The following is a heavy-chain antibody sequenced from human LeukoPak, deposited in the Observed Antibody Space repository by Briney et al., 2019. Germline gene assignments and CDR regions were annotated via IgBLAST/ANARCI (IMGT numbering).Heavy chain of an antibody. CDR1: GGTFSSYA. CDR3: ASLSGYSSSWSDFDY. CDR2: IIPIFGTA. J-gene: IGHJ4*02. D-gene: IGHD6-13*01. Sequence: SVKVSCKASGGTFSSYAISWVRQAPGQGLEWMGRIIPIFGTANYAQKFQGRVTITTDESTSTAYMELSSLRSEDTAVYYCASLSGYSSSWSDFDYWGPGTLVTVSS. V-gene: IGHV1-69*05.